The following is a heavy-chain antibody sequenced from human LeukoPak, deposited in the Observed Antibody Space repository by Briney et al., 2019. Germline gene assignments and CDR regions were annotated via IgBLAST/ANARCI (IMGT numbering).Heavy chain of an antibody. CDR2: IRYDGSNN. D-gene: IGHD6-13*01. Sequence: QSGGSLTLSCAASGFTFSNYGMQWVRQAPGKGLEWVAFIRYDGSNNYYADSVKGRFTISRDNAKNSLYLQMNSLRAEDTAVYYCARDYSSSWSYISFDYWGQGTLVTVSS. CDR1: GFTFSNYG. J-gene: IGHJ4*02. CDR3: ARDYSSSWSYISFDY. V-gene: IGHV3-30*02.